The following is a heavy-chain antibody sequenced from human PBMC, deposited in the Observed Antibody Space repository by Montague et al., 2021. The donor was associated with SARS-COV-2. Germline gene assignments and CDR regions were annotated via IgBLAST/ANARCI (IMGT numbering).Heavy chain of an antibody. Sequence: TLSLTCTVSGGSVATGEYFWNWIRQPAGKGLEWIGRVYTSGSTTYIPSLNSRLTISLDTSKNLISLNLSSVTATDTAVYYCARSSGSAYPCPFDSWGQGTLVTVSS. D-gene: IGHD1-26*01. CDR2: VYTSGST. CDR3: ARSSGSAYPCPFDS. CDR1: GGSVATGEYF. V-gene: IGHV4-61*02. J-gene: IGHJ4*02.